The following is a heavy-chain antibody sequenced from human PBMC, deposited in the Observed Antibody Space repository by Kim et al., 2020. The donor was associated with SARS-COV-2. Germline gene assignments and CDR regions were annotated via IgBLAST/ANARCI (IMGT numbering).Heavy chain of an antibody. Sequence: SVKSRITISPDTSKNQFSLQLNSVTPEDTAVYYCARDPLWFGELLFIFDIWGQGTMVTVSS. V-gene: IGHV6-1*01. D-gene: IGHD3-10*01. CDR3: ARDPLWFGELLFIFDI. J-gene: IGHJ3*02.